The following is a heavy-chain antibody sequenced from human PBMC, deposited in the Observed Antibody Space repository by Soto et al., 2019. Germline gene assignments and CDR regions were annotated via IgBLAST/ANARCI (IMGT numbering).Heavy chain of an antibody. J-gene: IGHJ4*02. CDR3: AKSLKVISTSFDY. Sequence: GGSLRLSCVASGFTFSSYALNWVRQAPGRGLEWVSAISGSGGTTYYADSVKGRFTISRDNSKNTLFLQMNSLRAEDAAIYYCAKSLKVISTSFDYWGQGSLVTGPS. D-gene: IGHD3-22*01. CDR1: GFTFSSYA. V-gene: IGHV3-23*01. CDR2: ISGSGGTT.